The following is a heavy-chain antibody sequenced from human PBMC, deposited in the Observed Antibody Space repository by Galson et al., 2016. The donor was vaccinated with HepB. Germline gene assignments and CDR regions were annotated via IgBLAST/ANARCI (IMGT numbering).Heavy chain of an antibody. J-gene: IGHJ4*02. D-gene: IGHD1-26*01. CDR3: VKDRVILGANSYFDY. CDR1: GFTFSSYD. V-gene: IGHV3-64*05. CDR2: ISSNGGTT. Sequence: SLRLSCAASGFTFSSYDMHWVRQAPGKGLEYVSAISSNGGTTYYADSVKGRFTITRDNSKNTLYIQMSSLRADDTAVYYCVKDRVILGANSYFDYWGQGTLVTVSS.